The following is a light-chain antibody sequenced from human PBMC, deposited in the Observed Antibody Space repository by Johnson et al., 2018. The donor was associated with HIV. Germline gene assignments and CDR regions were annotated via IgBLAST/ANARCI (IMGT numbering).Light chain of an antibody. CDR3: GTWDNSLRTAF. CDR1: SSNIGNNY. J-gene: IGLJ1*01. V-gene: IGLV1-51*01. CDR2: DNN. Sequence: QPVLTQPPSVSAAPGQKVTISCSGSSSNIGNNYVSCYQQLPGTAPKLLIYDNNRRPSGVPDRFSGSKSSTSGTRGRTGLQTGDEADYFCGTWDNSLRTAFFGTGTKVTVL.